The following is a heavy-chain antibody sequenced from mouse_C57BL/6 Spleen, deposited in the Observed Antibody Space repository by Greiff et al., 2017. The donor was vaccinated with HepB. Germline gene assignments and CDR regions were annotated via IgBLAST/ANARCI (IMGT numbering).Heavy chain of an antibody. D-gene: IGHD1-1*01. Sequence: VQLQQSGPVLVKPGASVKMSCKASGYTFTDYYMNWVKQSHGKSLEWIGVINPYNGGTSYNQKFKGKATLTVDKSSSTAYMELNSLTSEDSAVYYCARDIYYGEGGFAYWGQGTLVTVSA. V-gene: IGHV1-19*01. CDR1: GYTFTDYY. CDR3: ARDIYYGEGGFAY. J-gene: IGHJ3*01. CDR2: INPYNGGT.